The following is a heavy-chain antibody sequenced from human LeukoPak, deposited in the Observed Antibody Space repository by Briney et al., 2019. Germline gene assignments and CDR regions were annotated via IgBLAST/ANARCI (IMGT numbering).Heavy chain of an antibody. D-gene: IGHD6-6*01. Sequence: PGRSLRLSCAASGFTFSSYEMHWVRQAPGKGLEWVSYISSSVSTIYYADSVKGRFTISRDNAKNSLYLQMNSLRAEDTAVYYCARGRSSSSADYFDYWGQGTLVTVSS. V-gene: IGHV3-48*03. CDR3: ARGRSSSSADYFDY. J-gene: IGHJ4*02. CDR1: GFTFSSYE. CDR2: ISSSVSTI.